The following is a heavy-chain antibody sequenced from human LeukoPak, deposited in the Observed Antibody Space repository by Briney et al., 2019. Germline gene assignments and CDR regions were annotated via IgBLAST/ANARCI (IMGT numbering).Heavy chain of an antibody. J-gene: IGHJ6*02. CDR3: AREKKDGSGSYGMDV. D-gene: IGHD3-10*01. CDR1: GYTFTSYG. V-gene: IGHV1-18*01. Sequence: GASVKVSCKASGYTFTSYGISWVRQAPGQGLEWMGWISAYNGNTNYAQKLQGRVTMTTDTSTSTAYMELRSLRSDDTAVYYCAREKKDGSGSYGMDVWGQGTTVTVSS. CDR2: ISAYNGNT.